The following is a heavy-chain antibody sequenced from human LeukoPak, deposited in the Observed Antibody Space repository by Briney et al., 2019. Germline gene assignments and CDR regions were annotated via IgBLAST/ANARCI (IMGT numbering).Heavy chain of an antibody. J-gene: IGHJ3*02. Sequence: ASVKVSCKASGYTFTSYDINWVRQATGQGLEWMGWMNPNSGDTGYAQKFQGRVTITRNTSISTAYMELSSLRSEDTAVYYCASRGSGWYDAFDIWGQGTMVTVSS. CDR3: ASRGSGWYDAFDI. CDR2: MNPNSGDT. D-gene: IGHD6-19*01. V-gene: IGHV1-8*03. CDR1: GYTFTSYD.